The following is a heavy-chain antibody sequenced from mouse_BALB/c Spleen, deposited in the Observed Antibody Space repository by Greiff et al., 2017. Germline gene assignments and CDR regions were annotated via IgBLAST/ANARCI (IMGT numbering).Heavy chain of an antibody. D-gene: IGHD2-2*01. CDR1: GYTFTSYW. V-gene: IGHV1-69*02. CDR3: ARSVTTYYYAMDD. J-gene: IGHJ4*01. Sequence: QVQLQQPGAELVKPGASVKLSCKASGYTFTSYWMHWVKQRPGQGLEWIGEIDPSDSYTNYNQKFKGKATLTVDKSSSTAYMQLSSLTSEDSAVYYCARSVTTYYYAMDDWGQGTSVTVSS. CDR2: IDPSDSYT.